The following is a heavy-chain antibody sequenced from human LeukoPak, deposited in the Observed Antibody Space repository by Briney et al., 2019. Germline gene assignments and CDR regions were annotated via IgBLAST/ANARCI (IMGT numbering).Heavy chain of an antibody. CDR3: ARGSRQTGFDP. J-gene: IGHJ5*02. D-gene: IGHD6-6*01. CDR2: IYSGGST. CDR1: GFTVSSNY. Sequence: GGSLRLSCAASGFTVSSNYMSWVRQAPGKGLEWVSVIYSGGSTYYADSVKGRFTISRYNSKNTLYLQMNSLRAEDTAVYYCARGSRQTGFDPWGQGTLVTVSS. V-gene: IGHV3-66*02.